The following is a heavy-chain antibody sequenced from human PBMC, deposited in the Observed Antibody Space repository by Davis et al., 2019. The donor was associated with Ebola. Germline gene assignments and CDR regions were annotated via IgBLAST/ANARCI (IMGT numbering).Heavy chain of an antibody. CDR1: GFTFSSYA. D-gene: IGHD3-22*01. CDR2: ISYDGSNK. V-gene: IGHV3-30-3*01. J-gene: IGHJ4*02. Sequence: GESLKISCAASGFTFSSYAMHWVRQAPGKGLEWVAVISYDGSNKYYADSVKGRFTISRDNSKNTLYLQMNSLRAEDTAVYYCARDRDTMIVGGLDYWGQGTLVTVSS. CDR3: ARDRDTMIVGGLDY.